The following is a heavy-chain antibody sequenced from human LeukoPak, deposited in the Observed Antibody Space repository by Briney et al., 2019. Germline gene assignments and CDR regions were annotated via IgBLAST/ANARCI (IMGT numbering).Heavy chain of an antibody. CDR1: GGSISSYY. CDR3: ARDVVVVVPAAILRWFEP. J-gene: IGHJ5*02. CDR2: IYYSGST. D-gene: IGHD2-2*01. V-gene: IGHV4-59*01. Sequence: PSETLSLTCTVSGGSISSYYWSWIRQPPGKGLEWIGYIYYSGSTNYNPSLKSRVTISVDTSKNQFSLKLSSVTAADTAVYYCARDVVVVVPAAILRWFEPWGQGTLVTVSS.